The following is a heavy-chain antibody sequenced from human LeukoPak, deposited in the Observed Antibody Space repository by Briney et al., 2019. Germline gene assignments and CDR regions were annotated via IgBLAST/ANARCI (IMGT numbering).Heavy chain of an antibody. CDR2: IYYSGST. Sequence: SEALSLTCTVSGGSISSYYWSWIRQPPGKGLEWIGYIYYSGSTSYNPSLKSRVTISVDTSKSQFSLKLSSVTATDTAVYYCARMVGWGARRYYYYYMDVWGKGTTVTISS. CDR1: GGSISSYY. CDR3: ARMVGWGARRYYYYYMDV. V-gene: IGHV4-59*01. J-gene: IGHJ6*03. D-gene: IGHD1-26*01.